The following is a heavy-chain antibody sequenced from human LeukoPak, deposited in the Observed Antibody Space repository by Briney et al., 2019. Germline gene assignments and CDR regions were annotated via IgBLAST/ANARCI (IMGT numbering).Heavy chain of an antibody. Sequence: GESLKISCKGSGYSFTSYWIGWVHQMPGKGLEWMGIIYPGDSDTRYSPSFQGQVTISADKSISTAYLQWSSLKASDTAMYYCARRVVVINNYYYYYMDVWGKGTTVTVSS. J-gene: IGHJ6*03. CDR3: ARRVVVINNYYYYYMDV. D-gene: IGHD3-22*01. V-gene: IGHV5-51*07. CDR2: IYPGDSDT. CDR1: GYSFTSYW.